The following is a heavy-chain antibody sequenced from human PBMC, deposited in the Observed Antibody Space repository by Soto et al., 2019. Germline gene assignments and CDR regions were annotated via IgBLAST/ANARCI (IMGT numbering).Heavy chain of an antibody. V-gene: IGHV4-31*03. Sequence: PSETLSLTCTVSGASISNDGYYWSWIRQLPGKGLEWIGYIDYSGSTYYNPSLKSRVTISVDTSKSQFSLNLRSVTAADTAVYYCTREPITMITTIWGHGTLVTVPS. D-gene: IGHD3-22*01. CDR3: TREPITMITTI. J-gene: IGHJ4*01. CDR1: GASISNDGYY. CDR2: IDYSGST.